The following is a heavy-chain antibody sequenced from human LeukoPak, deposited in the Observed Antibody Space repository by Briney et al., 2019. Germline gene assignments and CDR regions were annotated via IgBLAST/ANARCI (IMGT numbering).Heavy chain of an antibody. J-gene: IGHJ4*02. V-gene: IGHV3-53*05. Sequence: PGGSLRLSCAASGFTVSSNYMSWVRQAPGKGLEWVSVIYSGGSTYYADSVKGRFTISRDNSKNTLYLQMNSLRAEGTAVYYCARGIQCSSTSCYAGSTFDYWGQGTLVTVSS. CDR1: GFTVSSNY. CDR2: IYSGGST. D-gene: IGHD2-2*01. CDR3: ARGIQCSSTSCYAGSTFDY.